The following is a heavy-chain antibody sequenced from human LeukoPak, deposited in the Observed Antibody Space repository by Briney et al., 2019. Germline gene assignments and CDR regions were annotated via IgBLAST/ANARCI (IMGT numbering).Heavy chain of an antibody. CDR1: GYSISSGYY. D-gene: IGHD3-22*01. J-gene: IGHJ6*03. CDR3: TVVVVSYYYYYMDV. V-gene: IGHV4-38-2*01. Sequence: PSETLSLTCAVSGYSISSGYYWGWIRQPPGKGLEWIGSIYHSGSTYYNPSLKSRVTISVDTSKNQFSLKLSSVTAADTAVYYCTVVVVSYYYYYMDVWGKGTTVTVSS. CDR2: IYHSGST.